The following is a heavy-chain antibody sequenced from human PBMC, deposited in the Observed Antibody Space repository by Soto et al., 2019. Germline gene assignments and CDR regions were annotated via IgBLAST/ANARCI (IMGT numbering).Heavy chain of an antibody. CDR1: GGSFSGYY. J-gene: IGHJ2*01. CDR3: ARGRTVSTYSRYWDSGWYFDL. CDR2: INDSGST. D-gene: IGHD6-13*01. Sequence: QAQLQQWGAGLLKPSEPLSLTCAVYGGSFSGYYWSWIRQPPGKGLEWIWEINDSGSTNYKPALKSRVTISVDTSKNQFSLKLSSVNAGDMAVYYCARGRTVSTYSRYWDSGWYFDLWGRGTLVTVS. V-gene: IGHV4-34*01.